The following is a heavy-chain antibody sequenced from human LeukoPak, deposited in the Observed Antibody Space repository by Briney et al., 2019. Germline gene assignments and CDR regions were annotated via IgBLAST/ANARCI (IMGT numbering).Heavy chain of an antibody. CDR2: INHSGST. CDR3: ARVGFYGYSYGYNWYFDL. D-gene: IGHD5-18*01. V-gene: IGHV4-34*01. Sequence: SETLSLTCAVYGGSFSGYYWSWIRQPPGKGLEWIGEINHSGSTNYNPSLKSRVTISVDTSKNQFSLKLSSVTAADTAVYYCARVGFYGYSYGYNWYFDLWGRGTLVTVSS. J-gene: IGHJ2*01. CDR1: GGSFSGYY.